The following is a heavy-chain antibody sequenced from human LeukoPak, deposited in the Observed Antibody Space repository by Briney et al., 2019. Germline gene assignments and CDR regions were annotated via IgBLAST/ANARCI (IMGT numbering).Heavy chain of an antibody. Sequence: PSETLSLTCTVSGASVGSAGYYWSWIRQPAGGGLEWIGYIYYISNTNYNPSLKSRVTMSVDPSKDQFSLKLNSVTAADTAVYCCARTQSQSGSYRYYFGYWGQGTLVTVSS. D-gene: IGHD1-26*01. J-gene: IGHJ4*02. V-gene: IGHV4-61*08. CDR2: IYYISNT. CDR1: GASVGSAGYY. CDR3: ARTQSQSGSYRYYFGY.